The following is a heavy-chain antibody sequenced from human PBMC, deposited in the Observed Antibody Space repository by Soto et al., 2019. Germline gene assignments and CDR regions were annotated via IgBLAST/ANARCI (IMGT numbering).Heavy chain of an antibody. CDR3: ARRGLSGMVVAALDV. V-gene: IGHV5-10-1*01. CDR2: IDPSGSYT. D-gene: IGHD2-15*01. J-gene: IGHJ6*02. CDR1: GYSFTSYW. Sequence: GESLKISCKGSGYSFTSYWISWVRQMPGKGLEWMGRIDPSGSYTNYSPSFQGHVTISADKSISTAYLQWSSLKASDTAMYYCARRGLSGMVVAALDVWGQGTTVTVSS.